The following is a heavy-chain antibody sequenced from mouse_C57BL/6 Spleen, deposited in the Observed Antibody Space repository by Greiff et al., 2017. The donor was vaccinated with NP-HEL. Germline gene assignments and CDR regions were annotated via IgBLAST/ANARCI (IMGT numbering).Heavy chain of an antibody. J-gene: IGHJ3*01. D-gene: IGHD1-1*01. V-gene: IGHV8-5*01. Sequence: QVTLKESGPGLLQPSQTLSPTCSFSGFSLSTSNMGIGWIRQPSGKGLVWLAHIWWSDDKYYNPSLERRPTISKDTYNQRIFLKITSVDTADTATYYCSQIPYYYGSSYPYWGQGTLVTVSA. CDR3: SQIPYYYGSSYPY. CDR1: GFSLSTSNMG. CDR2: IWWSDDK.